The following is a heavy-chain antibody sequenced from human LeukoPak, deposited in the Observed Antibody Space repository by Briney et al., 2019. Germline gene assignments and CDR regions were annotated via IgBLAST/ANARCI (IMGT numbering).Heavy chain of an antibody. J-gene: IGHJ4*02. Sequence: SETLSLTCTVSGYSISSGYYWGWIRQPPGKGLEWIGSIYHSGSTYYNPSLKSRVTISVDTSKNQFSLKLSSVTAADTAVYYCAGGGTGVPPPFDYWGQGTLVTVSS. CDR1: GYSISSGYY. V-gene: IGHV4-38-2*02. CDR3: AGGGTGVPPPFDY. CDR2: IYHSGST. D-gene: IGHD7-27*01.